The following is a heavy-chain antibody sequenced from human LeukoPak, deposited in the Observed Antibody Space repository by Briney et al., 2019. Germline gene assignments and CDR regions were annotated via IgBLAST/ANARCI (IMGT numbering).Heavy chain of an antibody. V-gene: IGHV3-23*01. CDR1: GFTFSSYA. Sequence: PGGSLRLSCAASGFTFSSYAMSWVRQAPGKGLEWVSVISASGGSTYYADSVKGRFTISRDNSKNTLYLQMNSLRAEDTAVYYCAKQKWELPDRRFDYWGQGTLVTVSS. CDR3: AKQKWELPDRRFDY. CDR2: ISASGGST. D-gene: IGHD1-26*01. J-gene: IGHJ4*02.